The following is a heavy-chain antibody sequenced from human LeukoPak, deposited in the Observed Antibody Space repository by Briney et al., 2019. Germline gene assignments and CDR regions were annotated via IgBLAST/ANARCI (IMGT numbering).Heavy chain of an antibody. D-gene: IGHD1-26*01. J-gene: IGHJ3*02. Sequence: ASVKVSCKASGYTFTSYGISWVRQAPGQGLEWMGWISAYNSNTNYAQKLQGRVTMTTDTSTSTAYMELRSLRSDDTAVYYCARDQGIVGARDAFDIWGQGTMVTVSS. V-gene: IGHV1-18*01. CDR3: ARDQGIVGARDAFDI. CDR1: GYTFTSYG. CDR2: ISAYNSNT.